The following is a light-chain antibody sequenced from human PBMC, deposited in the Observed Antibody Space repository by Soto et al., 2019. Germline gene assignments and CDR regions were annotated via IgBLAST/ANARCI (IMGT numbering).Light chain of an antibody. Sequence: QSVLAEPASVSGSPGQSITSSCTGSFSDIAVFNYVSWYQQYPGRAPKLLIYQVTSRASGVSHRLSGSKSGNTASLTISGLQPEDEAEYYCNSYSSTNFYVFGTGTKVTVL. CDR1: FSDIAVFNY. J-gene: IGLJ1*01. CDR3: NSYSSTNFYV. V-gene: IGLV2-14*01. CDR2: QVT.